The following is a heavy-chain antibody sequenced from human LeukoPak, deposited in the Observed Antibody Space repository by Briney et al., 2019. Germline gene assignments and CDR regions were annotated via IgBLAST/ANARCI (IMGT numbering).Heavy chain of an antibody. V-gene: IGHV3-21*01. CDR3: ARAPTVTRPIDY. CDR1: GFTFSSYS. D-gene: IGHD4-11*01. CDR2: VSGSSSYI. J-gene: IGHJ4*02. Sequence: GGSLRLSCAASGFTFSSYSMNWVRQAPGRGLEWVSSVSGSSSYIYYADSLKGRFTISRDNAKNSLYLQMNSLRAEDTAVYYCARAPTVTRPIDYWGQGTLVTVSS.